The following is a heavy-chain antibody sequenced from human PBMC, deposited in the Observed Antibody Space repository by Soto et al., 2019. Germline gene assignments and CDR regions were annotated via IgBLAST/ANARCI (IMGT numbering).Heavy chain of an antibody. J-gene: IGHJ6*03. CDR3: ARAASKYDILTGLPTYYYYYMDV. CDR1: GYTFTSYG. CDR2: ISAYNGNT. V-gene: IGHV1-18*01. D-gene: IGHD3-9*01. Sequence: ASVKVSCKASGYTFTSYGISWVRQAPGQGLEWMGWISAYNGNTNYAQKLQGRVTMTTDTSTSTAYMELRSLRSDDTAVYYCARAASKYDILTGLPTYYYYYMDVWGKGTTVTVSS.